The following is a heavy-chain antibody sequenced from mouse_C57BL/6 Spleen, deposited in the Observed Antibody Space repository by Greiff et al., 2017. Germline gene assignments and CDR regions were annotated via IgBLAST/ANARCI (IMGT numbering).Heavy chain of an antibody. J-gene: IGHJ1*03. D-gene: IGHD1-1*01. CDR3: ARVDSTVRDFGV. CDR2: IYPGSGST. CDR1: GYTFTSYW. V-gene: IGHV1-55*01. Sequence: QVQLKQSGAELVKPGASVKMSCKASGYTFTSYWITWVKQRPGQGLEWIGDIYPGSGSTNYNETFKSKATLTVDTSSSTAYMQLSSLTSEDSAVYDGARVDSTVRDFGVWGTGTTVTVSS.